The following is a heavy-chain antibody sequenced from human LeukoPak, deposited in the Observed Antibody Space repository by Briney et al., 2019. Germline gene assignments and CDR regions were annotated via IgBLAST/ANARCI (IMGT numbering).Heavy chain of an antibody. D-gene: IGHD2-8*01. CDR3: ARDGGYCTNGVCYSDAFDI. J-gene: IGHJ3*02. V-gene: IGHV1-2*02. CDR1: GYTFTGHY. Sequence: ASVKVSCKASGYTFTGHYMHWVRQAPGQGLEWMGWINPNSGGTNYAQKFQGRVTMTRDTSISTAYMELSRLRSDDTAVYYCARDGGYCTNGVCYSDAFDIWGQGTMVIVSS. CDR2: INPNSGGT.